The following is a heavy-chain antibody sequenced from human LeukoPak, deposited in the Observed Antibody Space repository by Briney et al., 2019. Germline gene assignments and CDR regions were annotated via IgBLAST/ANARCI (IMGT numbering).Heavy chain of an antibody. CDR2: IHYSGST. CDR3: ARAQKPPLLWFGEYFDY. CDR1: GGSISNYY. J-gene: IGHJ4*02. D-gene: IGHD3-10*01. V-gene: IGHV4-59*12. Sequence: SETLSLTCTVSGGSISNYYWNWIRQPPGKGLEWIGYIHYSGSTNYNPSLKSRVTISVDTSKNQFSLKLSSVTAADTAVYYCARAQKPPLLWFGEYFDYWGQGTLVTVSS.